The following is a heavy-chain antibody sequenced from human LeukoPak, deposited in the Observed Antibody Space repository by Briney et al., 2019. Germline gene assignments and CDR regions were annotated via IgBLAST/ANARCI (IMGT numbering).Heavy chain of an antibody. J-gene: IGHJ4*02. CDR3: ARHNWNGGFDY. CDR2: IYYSGST. D-gene: IGHD1-20*01. V-gene: IGHV4-39*01. CDR1: GXFISSSSYY. Sequence: NPSETLSLTCTVFGXFISSSSYYWGWIRQPPGKGLEWIASIYYSGSTYYNPSLKSRVTISVDTSKNQFSLKLSSVTAADTAVYYCARHNWNGGFDYWGQGNLVSVS.